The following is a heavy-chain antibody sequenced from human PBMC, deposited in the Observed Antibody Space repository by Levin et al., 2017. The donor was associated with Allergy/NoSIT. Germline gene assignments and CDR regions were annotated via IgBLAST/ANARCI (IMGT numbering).Heavy chain of an antibody. CDR1: GFTFSSFR. CDR3: ARERYIYNEHAFDI. J-gene: IGHJ3*02. V-gene: IGHV3-21*01. Sequence: GGSLRLSCAASGFTFSSFRMNWVRQAPGKGLEWVSSISSGSSSIYSADSVKGRFTISRDNAKNSLYLQMNSLRAEDTAVYYCARERYIYNEHAFDIWGQGTMVTVSS. CDR2: ISSGSSSI. D-gene: IGHD1-1*01.